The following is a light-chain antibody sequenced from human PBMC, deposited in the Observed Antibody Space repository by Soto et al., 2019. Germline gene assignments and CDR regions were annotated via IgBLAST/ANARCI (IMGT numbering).Light chain of an antibody. V-gene: IGLV2-14*01. Sequence: QSALTQPASVSGSPGQSITISCTGTSRDLAIYNYGSWYQQQPGKAPKLMIYQVTNRPSGVSNRFSGSRSGNTASLTISGLQAEDEADYYCSSYTDSSNYVFGTGTKLTVL. CDR1: SRDLAIYNY. J-gene: IGLJ1*01. CDR3: SSYTDSSNYV. CDR2: QVT.